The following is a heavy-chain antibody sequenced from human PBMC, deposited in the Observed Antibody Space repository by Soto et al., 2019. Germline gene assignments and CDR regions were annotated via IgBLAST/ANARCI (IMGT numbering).Heavy chain of an antibody. D-gene: IGHD3-22*01. J-gene: IGHJ4*02. V-gene: IGHV1-18*01. CDR2: ISAYNGNT. CDR1: GSTFTSYG. Sequence: ASVNVSCKASGSTFTSYGISWVRQAPGEGLEWMGWISAYNGNTNYAQKLQGRVTMTTDTSTSTAYMELRSLRSDDTAVYYCATDPEGYYDSSGYYCFVYWCQGTLVTGSS. CDR3: ATDPEGYYDSSGYYCFVY.